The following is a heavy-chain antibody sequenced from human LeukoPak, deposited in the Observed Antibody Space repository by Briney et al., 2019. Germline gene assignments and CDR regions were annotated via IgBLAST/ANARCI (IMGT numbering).Heavy chain of an antibody. J-gene: IGHJ6*02. CDR3: ARVGSGYYYSSPDGMDV. V-gene: IGHV3-53*01. D-gene: IGHD3-22*01. CDR1: GVTFSSNY. CDR2: IYTGGST. Sequence: GGSLRLSCAASGVTFSSNYMSGVRQARGKGREWISVIYTGGSTYYADSVKGRFTISGDNSKNTLYLQMNSLRAEDTAVYYCARVGSGYYYSSPDGMDVWGQGTTVTVSS.